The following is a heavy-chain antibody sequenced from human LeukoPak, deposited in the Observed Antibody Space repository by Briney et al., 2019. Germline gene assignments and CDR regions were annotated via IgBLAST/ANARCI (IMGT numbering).Heavy chain of an antibody. D-gene: IGHD2-15*01. Sequence: SVKVSCKASGGTFSSYAISWVRQAPGQGLEWMGGIIPIFGTANYAQKFQGRVTITADKSTSTAYMELSSLRSEDTAVYYCARALVAATSRFDYWGQGTPVTVSS. V-gene: IGHV1-69*06. CDR1: GGTFSSYA. CDR3: ARALVAATSRFDY. J-gene: IGHJ4*02. CDR2: IIPIFGTA.